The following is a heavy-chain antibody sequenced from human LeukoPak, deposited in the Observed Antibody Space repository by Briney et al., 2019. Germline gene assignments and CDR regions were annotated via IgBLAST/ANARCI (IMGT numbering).Heavy chain of an antibody. J-gene: IGHJ4*02. Sequence: GRSLRLSYAASGFTVTSTYMSWVSQAPGKGMEWVSVIYSGGTTYYTESVKGRFTISRDNSKNTLYLQMNSLRTEDTSVYYCARDLYDYGSYWGQGTLVTVSS. CDR1: GFTVTSTY. CDR3: ARDLYDYGSY. CDR2: IYSGGTT. D-gene: IGHD4/OR15-4a*01. V-gene: IGHV3-66*01.